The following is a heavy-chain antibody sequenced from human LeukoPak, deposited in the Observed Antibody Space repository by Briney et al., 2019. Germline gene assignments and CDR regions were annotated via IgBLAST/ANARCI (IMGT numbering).Heavy chain of an antibody. Sequence: GESLKISCNGSGYSFTNYWIGWVRQMPGKGLEWMGIIYPGDSDTRYSPSFQGQVTISADKSISTAYLQWSSLRASDTAIYYCARRGYCSGSSCPHFAYWGQGTLVTVSS. J-gene: IGHJ4*02. V-gene: IGHV5-51*01. CDR2: IYPGDSDT. CDR1: GYSFTNYW. D-gene: IGHD2-15*01. CDR3: ARRGYCSGSSCPHFAY.